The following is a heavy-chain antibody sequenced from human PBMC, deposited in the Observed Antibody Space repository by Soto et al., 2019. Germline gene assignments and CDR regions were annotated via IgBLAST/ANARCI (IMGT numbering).Heavy chain of an antibody. CDR2: IYYSGST. J-gene: IGHJ4*02. CDR1: GGSISSGDYY. CDR3: ARSSLKYLSGSYPH. Sequence: SETLSLTCTVSGGSISSGDYYWSWIRQPPGKGLEWIGYIYYSGSTYYNPSLKSRVTISVDTSKNQFSLKLSSVTAADTAVYYCARSSLKYLSGSYPHWGQGTLVTVSS. D-gene: IGHD1-26*01. V-gene: IGHV4-30-4*01.